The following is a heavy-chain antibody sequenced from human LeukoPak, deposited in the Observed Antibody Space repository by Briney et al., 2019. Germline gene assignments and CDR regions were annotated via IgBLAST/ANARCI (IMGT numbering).Heavy chain of an antibody. CDR3: ARDRDGMDV. V-gene: IGHV3-33*01. CDR1: EFTFSSYC. J-gene: IGHJ6*02. CDR2: IRYDGTNT. Sequence: PGRSLSLSCAASEFTFSSYCMHWVRQARGLGREWVALIRYDGTNTYYADSVKGRFTVSRDNSKNTLYLQMNSLRAEDTAVYYCARDRDGMDVWCQGTTVTVSS.